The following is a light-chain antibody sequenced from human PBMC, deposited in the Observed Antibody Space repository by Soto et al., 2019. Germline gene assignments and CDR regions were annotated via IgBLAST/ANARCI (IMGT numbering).Light chain of an antibody. J-gene: IGLJ1*01. CDR3: SSNTSSXTLI. CDR2: EVS. Sequence: QSALTQPASVSGSPGQPVTITCTGTSSDVCGYNYVSWYQQHPGKDPKLMIYEVSKRPSGVSNRFSGSKSGNTASLTISGLQDDDEADYYCSSNTSSXTLIFGTATKVXV. CDR1: SSDVCGYNY. V-gene: IGLV2-14*01.